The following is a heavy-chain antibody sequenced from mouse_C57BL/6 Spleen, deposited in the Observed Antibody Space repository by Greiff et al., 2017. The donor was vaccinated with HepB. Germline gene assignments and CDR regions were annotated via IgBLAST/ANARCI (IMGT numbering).Heavy chain of an antibody. CDR2: IDPSDSYT. CDR3: ARSTGEIYFDY. V-gene: IGHV1-69*01. J-gene: IGHJ2*01. CDR1: GYTFTSYW. D-gene: IGHD4-1*01. Sequence: QVQLQQPGAELVMPGASVKLSCKASGYTFTSYWMHWVKQRPGQGLEWIGEIDPSDSYTNYNQKFKGKSTLTVDKSSSTAYMQLSSLTSEDSAVYYCARSTGEIYFDYWGQGTTLTVSS.